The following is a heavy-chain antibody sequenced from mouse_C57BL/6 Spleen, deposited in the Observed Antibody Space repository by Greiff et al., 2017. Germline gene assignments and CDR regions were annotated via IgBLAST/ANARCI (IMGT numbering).Heavy chain of an antibody. V-gene: IGHV1-81*01. CDR2: IYPRSGNT. CDR1: GYTFTSYG. J-gene: IGHJ4*01. D-gene: IGHD1-1*01. Sequence: QVQLQQSGAELARPGASVKLSCKASGYTFTSYGISWVKQRTGQGLEWIGEIYPRSGNTYYNEKFKGKATLTADKSSSTAYMELRSLTSEDSAVYFCARGRDYYGSSPHYYAMDYWGQGTSVTVSS. CDR3: ARGRDYYGSSPHYYAMDY.